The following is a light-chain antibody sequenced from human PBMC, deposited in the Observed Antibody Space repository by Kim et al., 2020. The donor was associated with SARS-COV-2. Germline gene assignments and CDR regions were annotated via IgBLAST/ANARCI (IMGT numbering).Light chain of an antibody. CDR3: QSYDSSNQV. Sequence: KTVTISCTGSSGSIASNYVQWYQQRPGSAPPTVIYEDNQRPSGVPDRFSGSIDSSSNSASLTISGLKTEDEADYYCQSYDSSNQVFGGGTQLTVL. V-gene: IGLV6-57*02. CDR1: SGSIASNY. J-gene: IGLJ3*02. CDR2: EDN.